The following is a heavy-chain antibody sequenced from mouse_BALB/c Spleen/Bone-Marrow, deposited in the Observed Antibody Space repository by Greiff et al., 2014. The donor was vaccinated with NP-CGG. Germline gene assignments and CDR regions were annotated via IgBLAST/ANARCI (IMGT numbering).Heavy chain of an antibody. J-gene: IGHJ1*01. CDR3: AREIINDYHWYFDV. Sequence: EVMLVESGGGLVQPGGSLRLSCATSGFTFTDYYMSWVRQPPGKALEWLGFIRNKANGYTTEYSASVKGRFTTSRDNSQSILYLQMNTLRAEDSATYYCAREIINDYHWYFDVWGAGTTVTVSS. CDR1: GFTFTDYY. CDR2: IRNKANGYTT. D-gene: IGHD2-4*01. V-gene: IGHV7-3*02.